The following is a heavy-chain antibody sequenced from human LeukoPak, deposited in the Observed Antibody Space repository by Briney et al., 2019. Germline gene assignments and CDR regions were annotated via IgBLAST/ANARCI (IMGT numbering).Heavy chain of an antibody. V-gene: IGHV3-11*01. D-gene: IGHD2-2*01. CDR1: GFTFSDYY. J-gene: IGHJ6*03. CDR3: AKGSGMGVVVHCYMDV. CDR2: ISSSGSTI. Sequence: KPGGSLRLSCAASGFTFSDYYMSWIRQAPGKGLEWVSYISSSGSTIYYADSVKGRFTISRDNAKNTLYLQMNSLRAEDTAVYYCAKGSGMGVVVHCYMDVWGKGTTVTVSS.